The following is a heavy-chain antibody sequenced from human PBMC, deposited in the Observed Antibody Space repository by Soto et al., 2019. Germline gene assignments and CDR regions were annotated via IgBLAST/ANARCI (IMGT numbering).Heavy chain of an antibody. CDR1: GFTFSSYG. CDR3: ARDGGSGSYYPSDAFDI. Sequence: GGSLRLSCAASGFTFSSYGMHWVRQAPGKGLEWVAVIWYDGSNKYYADSVKGRFTTSRDNSKNTLYLQMNSLRAEDTAVYYCARDGGSGSYYPSDAFDIWGQGTMVTVSS. V-gene: IGHV3-33*01. CDR2: IWYDGSNK. J-gene: IGHJ3*02. D-gene: IGHD3-10*01.